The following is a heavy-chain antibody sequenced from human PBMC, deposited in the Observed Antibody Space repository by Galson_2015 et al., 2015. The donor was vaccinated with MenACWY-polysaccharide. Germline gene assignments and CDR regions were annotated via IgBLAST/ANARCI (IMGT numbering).Heavy chain of an antibody. V-gene: IGHV3-23*01. CDR1: GFTFNSYT. Sequence: SLRLSCAASGFTFNSYTMSWVRQAPGKGLEWVSDISGSGASTYYADSVKGRFTISRDNSKNTLYLQMNSLRAEDTAVYYCANPGLSTGRSSDVDYWCQGTLVTVSS. J-gene: IGHJ4*02. CDR2: ISGSGAST. D-gene: IGHD6-25*01. CDR3: ANPGLSTGRSSDVDY.